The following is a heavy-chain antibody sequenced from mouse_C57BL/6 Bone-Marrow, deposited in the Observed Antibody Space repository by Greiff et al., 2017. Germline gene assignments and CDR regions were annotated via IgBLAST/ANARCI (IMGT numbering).Heavy chain of an antibody. CDR3: AREDGYYYAMDY. D-gene: IGHD2-3*01. CDR2: IDPSDSYT. CDR1: GYTFTSYW. Sequence: QVQLQQPGAELVMPGASVKLSCKASGYTFTSYWMHWVKQRPGQGLEWIGEIDPSDSYTNYNPKFKGKSTLTVEKSSSTAYMQLSSLTSEDSAVYYCAREDGYYYAMDYWGQGTSVTVSS. V-gene: IGHV1-69*01. J-gene: IGHJ4*01.